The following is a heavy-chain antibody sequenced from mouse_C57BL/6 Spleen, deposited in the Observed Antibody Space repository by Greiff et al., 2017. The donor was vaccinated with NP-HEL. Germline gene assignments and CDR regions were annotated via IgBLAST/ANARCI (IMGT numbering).Heavy chain of an antibody. CDR3: TVGGTGTYYFDY. V-gene: IGHV6-3*01. CDR1: GFTFSNYW. Sequence: EVQGVESGGGLVQPGGSMKLSCVASGFTFSNYWMNWVRQSPEKGLEWVAQIRLKSDNYATHYAESVKGRFTISRDDSKSSVYLQMNNLRAEDTGIYYCTVGGTGTYYFDYWGQGTTLTVSS. J-gene: IGHJ2*01. CDR2: IRLKSDNYAT. D-gene: IGHD3-3*01.